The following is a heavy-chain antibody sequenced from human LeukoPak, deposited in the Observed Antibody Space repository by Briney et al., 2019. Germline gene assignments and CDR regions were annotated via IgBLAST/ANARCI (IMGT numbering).Heavy chain of an antibody. CDR3: ARWDYYDSSGLGYFDL. Sequence: GGSLRLSCAASGLTVSSNYMSWVRQAPGKGLEWVSVIYSGGSTYYADSVKGRFTISRDNSKNTLYLQMNSLRAEDTAVYYCARWDYYDSSGLGYFDLWGRGTLVTVSS. CDR2: IYSGGST. J-gene: IGHJ2*01. D-gene: IGHD3-22*01. CDR1: GLTVSSNY. V-gene: IGHV3-53*01.